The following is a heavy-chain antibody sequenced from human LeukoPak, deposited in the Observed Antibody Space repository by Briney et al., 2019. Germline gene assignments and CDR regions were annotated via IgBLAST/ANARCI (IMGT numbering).Heavy chain of an antibody. CDR3: AKDPLLWFGERFDY. V-gene: IGHV3-23*01. J-gene: IGHJ4*02. D-gene: IGHD3-10*01. Sequence: GGSLRLSCAASGFTFSSYNMNWVRQAPGKGLEWVSAISGSGGSTYYADSVKGRFTISRDNSKNTLYLQMNSLRAEDTAVYYCAKDPLLWFGERFDYWGQGTLVTVSS. CDR1: GFTFSSYN. CDR2: ISGSGGST.